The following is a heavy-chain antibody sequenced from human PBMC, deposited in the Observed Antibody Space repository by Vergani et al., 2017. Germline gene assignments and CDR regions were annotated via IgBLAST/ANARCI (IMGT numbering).Heavy chain of an antibody. CDR3: ARDSPGDI. J-gene: IGHJ3*02. CDR2: ISYDGSNK. D-gene: IGHD3-10*01. Sequence: QVQLVESGGGVVQPGRSLRLSCAASGFTFSSYAMHWVRQAPGKGLEWVAVISYDGSNKYYADSVKGRFTISRDNAKNSLYLQMNSLRAEDTAVYYCARDSPGDIWGQGTMVTVSS. CDR1: GFTFSSYA. V-gene: IGHV3-30-3*01.